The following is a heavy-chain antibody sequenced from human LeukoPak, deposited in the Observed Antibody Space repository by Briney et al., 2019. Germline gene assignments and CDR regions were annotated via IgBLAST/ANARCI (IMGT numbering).Heavy chain of an antibody. Sequence: PGGSLRLSCAASGFTVSSNYMSWVRQGPGKGLECVSVISNDGDTYYADSVKGRFTISRDTSKNTVSLQMNSLRAEDTAVYYCARASIPVYYYYLDVWGKGTTVTVSS. J-gene: IGHJ6*03. V-gene: IGHV3-53*01. D-gene: IGHD2-21*01. CDR1: GFTVSSNY. CDR3: ARASIPVYYYYLDV. CDR2: ISNDGDT.